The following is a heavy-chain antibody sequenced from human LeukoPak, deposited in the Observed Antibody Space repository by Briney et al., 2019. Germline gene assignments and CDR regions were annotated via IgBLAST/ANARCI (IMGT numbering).Heavy chain of an antibody. CDR3: ARVEMYYDFWSGYSTPGFDP. Sequence: PGGSLRLSCAASGFTFSSYWMSWVRQAPGKGLEWVANIKQDGSEKYYVDSVKGRFTISRDNAKNSLYLQTNSLRAEDTAVYYCARVEMYYDFWSGYSTPGFDPWGQGTLVTVSS. CDR1: GFTFSSYW. V-gene: IGHV3-7*01. J-gene: IGHJ5*02. CDR2: IKQDGSEK. D-gene: IGHD3-3*01.